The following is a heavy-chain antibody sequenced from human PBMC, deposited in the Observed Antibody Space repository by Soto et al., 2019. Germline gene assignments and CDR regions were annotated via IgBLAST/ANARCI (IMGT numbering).Heavy chain of an antibody. CDR2: IIPIFGTA. Sequence: VASVKVSCKASGGTFSSYAISWVRQAPGQGLEWMGGIIPIFGTANYAQKFQGRVTITADESTSTAYMELSSLRSEDTAVYYCARLGIAVAATTFRYYYYGMDVWGQGTTVTVSS. D-gene: IGHD6-19*01. J-gene: IGHJ6*02. CDR3: ARLGIAVAATTFRYYYYGMDV. V-gene: IGHV1-69*13. CDR1: GGTFSSYA.